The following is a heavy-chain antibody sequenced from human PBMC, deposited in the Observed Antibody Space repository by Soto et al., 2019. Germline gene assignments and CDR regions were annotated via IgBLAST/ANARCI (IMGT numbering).Heavy chain of an antibody. Sequence: GGSLRLSCVASGFTLSTYSMNWVRQAPGKGLEWVSYMSSSSSPIYYADSVRGRFTISRDNSKNSLYLQMNSLRAEDTAVYYCARDRARIAAAGTCFDYWGQGTLVTVSS. V-gene: IGHV3-48*01. CDR2: MSSSSSPI. J-gene: IGHJ4*02. CDR1: GFTLSTYS. CDR3: ARDRARIAAAGTCFDY. D-gene: IGHD6-13*01.